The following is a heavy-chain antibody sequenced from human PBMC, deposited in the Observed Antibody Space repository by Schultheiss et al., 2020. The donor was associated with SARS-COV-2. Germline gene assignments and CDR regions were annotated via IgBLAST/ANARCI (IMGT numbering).Heavy chain of an antibody. CDR1: GYSISSGYY. CDR3: ARDITIFGVVIPHAFDI. J-gene: IGHJ3*02. D-gene: IGHD3-3*01. V-gene: IGHV4-38-2*02. Sequence: SETLSLTCAVSGYSISSGYYWGWIRQPPGEGLEWIGSIYHSGSTYYNPSLKSRVTISVDTSKNQFSLKLSSVTAADTAVYYCARDITIFGVVIPHAFDIWGQGTMVTVSS. CDR2: IYHSGST.